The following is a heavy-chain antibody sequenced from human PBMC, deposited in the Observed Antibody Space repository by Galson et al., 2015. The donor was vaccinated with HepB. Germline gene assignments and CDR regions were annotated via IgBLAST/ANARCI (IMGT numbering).Heavy chain of an antibody. CDR1: GFTFSSYW. CDR3: ARPLTNWDFAFDY. CDR2: IKQDGSEK. D-gene: IGHD7-27*01. J-gene: IGHJ4*02. V-gene: IGHV3-7*03. Sequence: SLRLSCAASGFTFSSYWMSWVRQAPGMGLEWVANIKQDGSEKYYVDSVKGRFTISRDNAKNSLYLQMNSLRAEDTAVYYCARPLTNWDFAFDYWGQGTLVTVSS.